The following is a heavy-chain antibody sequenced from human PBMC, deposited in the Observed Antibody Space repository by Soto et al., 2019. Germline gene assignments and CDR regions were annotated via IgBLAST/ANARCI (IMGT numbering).Heavy chain of an antibody. J-gene: IGHJ6*03. CDR3: AREYGDYYYYYMDV. D-gene: IGHD4-17*01. V-gene: IGHV3-74*01. Sequence: GGSLRLSCAASGFTFSSYWMHWVRQAPGKGLVWVSRINSDGSSTSYADSVKGRFTISRDNAKNTLYLQMNSLRAEDTAVYYCAREYGDYYYYYMDVWGKGTTVTVSS. CDR1: GFTFSSYW. CDR2: INSDGSST.